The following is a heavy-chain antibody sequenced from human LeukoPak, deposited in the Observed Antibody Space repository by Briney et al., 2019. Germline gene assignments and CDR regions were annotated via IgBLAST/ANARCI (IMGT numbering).Heavy chain of an antibody. CDR2: IKQDGSEK. V-gene: IGHV3-7*04. Sequence: GGSLRLSCVASGFSFSEYWMSWVRQAPGKGLEWVANIKQDGSEKYYVDSVKGRFTISRDNAKNSLYLQMNSLRAEDTAVYYCARDPSSGWYPVGYFDYWGQRTLVTVSS. CDR3: ARDPSSGWYPVGYFDY. J-gene: IGHJ4*02. D-gene: IGHD6-19*01. CDR1: GFSFSEYW.